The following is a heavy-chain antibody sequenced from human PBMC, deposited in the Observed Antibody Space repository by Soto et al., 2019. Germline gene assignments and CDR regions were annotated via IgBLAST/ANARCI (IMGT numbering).Heavy chain of an antibody. D-gene: IGHD3-3*01. CDR2: MDPNSGST. CDR3: ARERKFDFWRKGLDV. J-gene: IGHJ6*02. Sequence: ASVKVSFKASGYTFTTYDINWVRQAPGQGLEWLGWMDPNSGSTGYAQNFQGRITMTRNISRNTAHMELSSLQSEDTAVYYCARERKFDFWRKGLDVWGQGTTVTV. V-gene: IGHV1-8*01. CDR1: GYTFTTYD.